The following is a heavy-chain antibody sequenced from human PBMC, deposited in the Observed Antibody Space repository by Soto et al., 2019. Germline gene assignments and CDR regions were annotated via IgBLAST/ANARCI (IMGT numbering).Heavy chain of an antibody. D-gene: IGHD3-10*01. CDR1: GGTFSSYA. CDR3: ASGGYYPYYYYGMDV. CDR2: IIPIFGTA. V-gene: IGHV1-69*13. J-gene: IGHJ6*02. Sequence: SVKVSCKASGGTFSSYAISWVRQAPGQGLEWMGGIIPIFGTANYAQKFQGRVTITADESTSTAYMELSSLRSEDTAVYYCASGGYYPYYYYGMDVWGQGTTVTVSS.